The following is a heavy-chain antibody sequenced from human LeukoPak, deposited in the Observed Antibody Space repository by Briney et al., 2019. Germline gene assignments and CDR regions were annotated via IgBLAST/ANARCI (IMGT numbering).Heavy chain of an antibody. V-gene: IGHV3-30*18. Sequence: GGSLRLSCAASGFTFSNYGMHWVRQAPGKGLEWVAVISYDGSNKYYADSVKGRFTISRDNSKNTLSLQMNSLRAEDTAVYYCAKGERTSSGYYPVYYFDYWGQGTLVTVSS. CDR2: ISYDGSNK. CDR3: AKGERTSSGYYPVYYFDY. D-gene: IGHD3-22*01. J-gene: IGHJ4*02. CDR1: GFTFSNYG.